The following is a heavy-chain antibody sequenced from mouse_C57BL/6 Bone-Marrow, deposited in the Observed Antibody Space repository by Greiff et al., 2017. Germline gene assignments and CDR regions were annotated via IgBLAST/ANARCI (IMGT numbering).Heavy chain of an antibody. D-gene: IGHD1-1*01. CDR3: ARRYDYAGSPYYCAY. J-gene: IGHJ2*01. CDR2: IDPANGNT. CDR1: GFNIKNTY. V-gene: IGHV14-3*01. Sequence: VQLQQSVAELVRPGASVKLSCTASGFNIKNTYMHWVKQRPEQGLEWIGRIDPANGNTKYAPKFQSKATITADTSSNTAYLQLSSLTSEDTAIYCSARRYDYAGSPYYCAYWGQGTTLTVSA.